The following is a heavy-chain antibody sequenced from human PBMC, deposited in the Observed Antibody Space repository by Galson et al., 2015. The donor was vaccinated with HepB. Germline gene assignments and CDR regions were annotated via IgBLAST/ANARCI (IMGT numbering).Heavy chain of an antibody. V-gene: IGHV3-21*01. Sequence: SMRTSCEAYGFTFSSSSTKWVRQAPGKGLDWVSSIRGSSGRIYYADSVKGRFTISRDNAKNSLYLQMNSLRAEDTAVYYWARDREDCRGASCYHFFDYWAREPWSPSPQ. CDR2: IRGSSGRI. CDR3: ARDREDCRGASCYHFFDY. D-gene: IGHD2-15*01. CDR1: GFTFSSSS. J-gene: IGHJ4*02.